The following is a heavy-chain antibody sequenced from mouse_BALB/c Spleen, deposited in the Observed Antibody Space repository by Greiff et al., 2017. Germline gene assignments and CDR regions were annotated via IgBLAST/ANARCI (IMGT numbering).Heavy chain of an antibody. D-gene: IGHD1-3*01. V-gene: IGHV1-69*02. CDR1: GFTFNDYW. CDR2: IDPANSYT. CDR3: ESGEANGFAY. Sequence: QVQLQQSGAELVKPGASVKLSCTASGFTFNDYWMHWVKQRPEQGLEWIGEIDPANSYTNYNHKFQGKATLTVDKSSNTAYMQLSSLTSEDTAVYYCESGEANGFAYWGPGTLVTVSA. J-gene: IGHJ3*01.